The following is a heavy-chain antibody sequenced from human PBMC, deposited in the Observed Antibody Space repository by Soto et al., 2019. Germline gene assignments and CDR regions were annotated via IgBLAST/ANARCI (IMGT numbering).Heavy chain of an antibody. Sequence: SETLSLTCTVSGDSISSYSWSWIRQPPGKGLEWIGNIHYNGNTKYSPSLKSRVTMSVDTSKNHFSLKLISVTTADTAVYYCARDGGYCSGSLCYTIASWGQGTPVTVSS. D-gene: IGHD2-15*01. CDR1: GDSISSYS. CDR3: ARDGGYCSGSLCYTIAS. V-gene: IGHV4-59*01. J-gene: IGHJ5*02. CDR2: IHYNGNT.